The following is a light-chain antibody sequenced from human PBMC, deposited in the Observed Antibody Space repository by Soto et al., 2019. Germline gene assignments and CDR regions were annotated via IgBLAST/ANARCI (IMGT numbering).Light chain of an antibody. J-gene: IGKJ4*01. V-gene: IGKV3-11*01. CDR1: QSVSSY. Sequence: PGERATLSCRASQSVSSYLAWYQQKPGQAPRLLIYDASNRATGIPARFSGSGSGTDFTLTISSLEPEDFAVYYCQQRSNWLTFGGGTKVDIK. CDR3: QQRSNWLT. CDR2: DAS.